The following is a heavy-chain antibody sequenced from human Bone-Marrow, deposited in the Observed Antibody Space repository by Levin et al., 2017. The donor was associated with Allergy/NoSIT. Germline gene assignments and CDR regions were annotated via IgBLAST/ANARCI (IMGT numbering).Heavy chain of an antibody. J-gene: IGHJ4*02. Sequence: GESLKISCKVSGYSLTELTIQWVRQAPGKGLEWMGGFDPDDGEAVYAQKFQGRLTMTEDTATDTGYLDLTSLTSEDTAVYYCATIRAVYDSGWHQYFLDDWGQGTLVTVAS. V-gene: IGHV1-24*01. CDR2: FDPDDGEA. CDR1: GYSLTELT. CDR3: ATIRAVYDSGWHQYFLDD. D-gene: IGHD6-19*01.